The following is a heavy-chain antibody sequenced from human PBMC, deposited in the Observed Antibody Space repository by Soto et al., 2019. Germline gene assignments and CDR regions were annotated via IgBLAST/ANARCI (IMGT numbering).Heavy chain of an antibody. CDR2: IYQSGSA. V-gene: IGHV4-30-2*06. Sequence: LSLTCTVSGGSITSGGYSWSWIRQSPGQGLEWIGYIYQSGSAFYNPSLKTRATILVDRSKNQFSLNLTSVTAADAAVYYCARAFYGVDLWGQGTTVTVSS. CDR1: GGSITSGGYS. J-gene: IGHJ6*02. CDR3: ARAFYGVDL.